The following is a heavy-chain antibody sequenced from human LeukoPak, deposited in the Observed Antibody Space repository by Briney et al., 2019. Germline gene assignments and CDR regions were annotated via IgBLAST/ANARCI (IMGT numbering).Heavy chain of an antibody. D-gene: IGHD3-9*01. CDR1: GGSFSGYY. Sequence: PSETLSLTFAVYGGSFSGYYWSWIRQPPGKGLEWIGEINHSGSTNYNPSLKSRVTISVDTSKNQFSLKLSSVTAADTAVYYCARGYFAHDYWGQGTLVTVSS. CDR3: ARGYFAHDY. J-gene: IGHJ4*02. V-gene: IGHV4-34*01. CDR2: INHSGST.